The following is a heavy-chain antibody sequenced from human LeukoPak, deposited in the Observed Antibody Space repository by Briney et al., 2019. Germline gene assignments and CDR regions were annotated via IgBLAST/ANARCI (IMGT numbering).Heavy chain of an antibody. CDR3: ARDLLVATRPLHY. CDR1: GYTFTSYA. J-gene: IGHJ4*02. CDR2: INAGNGNT. D-gene: IGHD5-12*01. Sequence: ASVKVSCKASGYTFTSYAMHWVRQAPGQRLEWMGWINAGNGNTKHSQMFQGRVTITRDTSASTAYMELSSLRSEDTAVYYCARDLLVATRPLHYWGQGTLVTVSS. V-gene: IGHV1-3*01.